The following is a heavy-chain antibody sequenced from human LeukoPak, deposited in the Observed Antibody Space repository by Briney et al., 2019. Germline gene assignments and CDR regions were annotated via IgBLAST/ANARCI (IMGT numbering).Heavy chain of an antibody. D-gene: IGHD6-13*01. Sequence: RPGGSLRLSCVASGFPFSSYLMSWVRQAPGKGRHWVANIKQDGREKYYVDSVKGRFTISRDNAKNSLYLQMNSLRVEDTAVYYCARISPTSGYSSSWVYYYYGMDVWGQGTTVTVSS. CDR3: ARISPTSGYSSSWVYYYYGMDV. CDR1: GFPFSSYL. V-gene: IGHV3-7*02. CDR2: IKQDGREK. J-gene: IGHJ6*02.